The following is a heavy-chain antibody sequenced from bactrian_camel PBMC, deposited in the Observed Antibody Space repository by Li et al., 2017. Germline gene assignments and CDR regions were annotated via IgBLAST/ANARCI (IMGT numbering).Heavy chain of an antibody. CDR3: AEGRGSRGEHCYSLNY. D-gene: IGHD6*01. J-gene: IGHJ4*01. CDR2: IRRDGIS. CDR1: AYTYSIYC. V-gene: IGHV3S53*01. Sequence: HVQLVESGGGSVQAGGSLRLSCAASAYTYSIYCMGWFRQAPGKEREGVATIRRDGISHYADSVKGRFTISRDNAKSTVSLRLSTLRTEDTARYYCAEGRGSRGEHCYSLNYWGQGTQVTVS.